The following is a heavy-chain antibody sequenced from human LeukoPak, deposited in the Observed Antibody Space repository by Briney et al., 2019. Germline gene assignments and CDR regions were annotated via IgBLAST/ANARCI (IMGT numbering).Heavy chain of an antibody. CDR2: INPNSGGT. Sequence: ASVKVPCKASGYTFTGYYMHWVRQAPGQGLEWMGWINPNSGGTNYAQKFQGRVTMTRDTSISTAYMELSRLRSDDTAVYYCARTIFGVVTLDYWGQGTLVTVSS. V-gene: IGHV1-2*02. D-gene: IGHD3-3*01. CDR1: GYTFTGYY. J-gene: IGHJ4*02. CDR3: ARTIFGVVTLDY.